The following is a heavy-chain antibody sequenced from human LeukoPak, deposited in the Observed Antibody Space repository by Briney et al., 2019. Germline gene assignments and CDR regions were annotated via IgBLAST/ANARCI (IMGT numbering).Heavy chain of an antibody. CDR3: VRGGGGTTHYDC. D-gene: IGHD1-7*01. CDR1: GFTLSGYW. Sequence: GGSLRLSCAPSGFTLSGYWMNWVRQAPGKGPVWVPHISPDGRNIAYADSVKGRFTISRDSAKNTLYLQMNSLRVGDTAVYYSVRGGGGTTHYDCWGQGTLVTVSS. J-gene: IGHJ4*02. CDR2: ISPDGRNI. V-gene: IGHV3-74*01.